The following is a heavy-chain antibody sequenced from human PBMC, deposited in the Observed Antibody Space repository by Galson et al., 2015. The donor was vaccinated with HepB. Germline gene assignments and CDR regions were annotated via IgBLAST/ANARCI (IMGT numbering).Heavy chain of an antibody. D-gene: IGHD1/OR15-1a*01. CDR3: TRGGITGTPPADY. Sequence: SLRLSCAASGFTFSGSAMHWVRQASGKGLEWVGRIRSKANSYATAYAASVKGRFTISRDDSKNTAYLQMNSLKTEDTAVYYCTRGGITGTPPADYWGQGTLVTVSS. J-gene: IGHJ4*02. V-gene: IGHV3-73*01. CDR2: IRSKANSYAT. CDR1: GFTFSGSA.